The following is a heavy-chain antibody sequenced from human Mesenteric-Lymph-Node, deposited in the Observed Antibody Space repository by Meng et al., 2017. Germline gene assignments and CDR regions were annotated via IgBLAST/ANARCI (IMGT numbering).Heavy chain of an antibody. CDR3: ASFDHIPRRNYFDY. D-gene: IGHD2-21*01. V-gene: IGHV4-30-4*01. J-gene: IGHJ4*02. CDR2: IHHSGSA. Sequence: VPLRESGPVLVEPSQTLSPTCTVSGGSMSSGNYYWSWIRQPPGKGLEWIGYIHHSGSAYYNPSLKSRVSISVDTSKNQFSLNLNSMTAADTAVYYCASFDHIPRRNYFDYWGQGTLVTVSS. CDR1: GGSMSSGNYY.